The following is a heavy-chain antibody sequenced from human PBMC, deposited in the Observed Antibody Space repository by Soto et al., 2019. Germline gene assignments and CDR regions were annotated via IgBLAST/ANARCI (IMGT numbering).Heavy chain of an antibody. CDR1: GFTFSSYA. D-gene: IGHD3-22*01. J-gene: IGHJ4*02. V-gene: IGHV3-23*01. CDR3: AKDENYYDSSGYVPLGY. Sequence: GGSLRLSCAASGFTFSSYAMSWVRQAPGKGLEWVSAISGSGGSTYYADSVKGRFTISRDNSKSTLYLQMNSLRAEDTAVYYCAKDENYYDSSGYVPLGYWGQGTLVTVSS. CDR2: ISGSGGST.